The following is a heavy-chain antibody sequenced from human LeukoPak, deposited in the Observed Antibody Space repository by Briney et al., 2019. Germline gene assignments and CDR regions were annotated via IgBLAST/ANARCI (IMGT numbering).Heavy chain of an antibody. CDR1: GDSVSRSDSY. CDR3: ARRRYYDSTGYLN. Sequence: KPSETLSLTCTVFGDSVSRSDSYWDWIRQPPGKGLEWIGTIYYSGRTYYSPSLKSRVTISVDTSSNQFSLNLSSVTAADTALYFCARRRYYDSTGYLNWGQGTLVTVSS. J-gene: IGHJ1*01. V-gene: IGHV4-39*01. CDR2: IYYSGRT. D-gene: IGHD3-22*01.